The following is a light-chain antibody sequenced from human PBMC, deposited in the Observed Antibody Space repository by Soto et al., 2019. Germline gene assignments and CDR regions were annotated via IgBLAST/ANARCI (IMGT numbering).Light chain of an antibody. J-gene: IGKJ4*01. CDR2: AAS. V-gene: IGKV1D-12*01. Sequence: VQMTQSPSSVSASVGDRVTITCRESLNVDNSLVWYQQKAGKAPQLLIYAASSLQSGVPPRFSGTRSGTEFTLTVNILQSEDFAFYYCLQAYTFPLTFGGGTKVEVK. CDR3: LQAYTFPLT. CDR1: LNVDNS.